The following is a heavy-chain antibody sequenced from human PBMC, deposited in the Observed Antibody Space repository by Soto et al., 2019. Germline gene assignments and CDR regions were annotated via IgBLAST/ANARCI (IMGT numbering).Heavy chain of an antibody. J-gene: IGHJ4*02. CDR1: GFSLSTSGVG. CDR2: IYWDDDK. Sequence: QITLKESGPTLVKPTQTLTLTCTFSGFSLSTSGVGVGWIRQPPGKALEWLALIYWDDDKRYSPSLKSRLTITKDTSKNQVVLTMTNMYPVDTATYYCAHSPPAPYCSGGSCYSRSYYYFDYWGQGTLVTVSS. CDR3: AHSPPAPYCSGGSCYSRSYYYFDY. D-gene: IGHD2-15*01. V-gene: IGHV2-5*02.